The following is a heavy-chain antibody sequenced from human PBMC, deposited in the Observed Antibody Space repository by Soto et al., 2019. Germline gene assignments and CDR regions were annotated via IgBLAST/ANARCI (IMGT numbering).Heavy chain of an antibody. J-gene: IGHJ4*02. CDR3: ARGLSAGKGSPPDF. Sequence: PGGSLRLSCAASGFTFSSFAMSWVRQAPGKGLDWVSAISGSGGSTYSADSVKGRFTISRDNSKNTLYLQMSSLRAEDTAVYYCARGLSAGKGSPPDFWGQGSLVT. CDR1: GFTFSSFA. CDR2: ISGSGGST. V-gene: IGHV3-23*01. D-gene: IGHD6-13*01.